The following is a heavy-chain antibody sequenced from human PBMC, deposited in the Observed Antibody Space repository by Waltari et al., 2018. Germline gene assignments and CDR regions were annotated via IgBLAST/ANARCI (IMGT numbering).Heavy chain of an antibody. CDR1: GGTFSSYA. J-gene: IGHJ6*02. V-gene: IGHV1-69*13. CDR3: ASSYYDFWSGYGDYYYYGMDV. CDR2: FGTA. Sequence: QVQLVQSGAEVKKPGSSVKVSCKASGGTFSSYAIFGTANYAQKFQGRVTITADESTSTAYMELSSLRSEDTAVYYCASSYYDFWSGYGDYYYYGMDVWGQGTTVTVSS. D-gene: IGHD3-3*01.